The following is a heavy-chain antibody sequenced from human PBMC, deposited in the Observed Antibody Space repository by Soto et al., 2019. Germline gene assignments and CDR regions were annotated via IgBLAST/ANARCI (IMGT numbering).Heavy chain of an antibody. CDR1: GGSFSGYY. V-gene: IGHV4-34*01. CDR3: ARGTIAARRAFDI. Sequence: QVQLQQWGAGLLKPSETLSLTCAVFGGSFSGYYWSWIRQPQGKGLGWIGEINHSGRTNYNPSLKSLVTISVDTSKNQFSLKLSSVTAADTAVYYCARGTIAARRAFDIWGQGTMVTVSS. J-gene: IGHJ3*02. CDR2: INHSGRT. D-gene: IGHD6-6*01.